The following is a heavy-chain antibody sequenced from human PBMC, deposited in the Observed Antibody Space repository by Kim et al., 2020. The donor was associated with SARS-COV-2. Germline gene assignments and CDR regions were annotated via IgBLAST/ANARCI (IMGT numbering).Heavy chain of an antibody. V-gene: IGHV4-34*01. J-gene: IGHJ4*02. CDR2: SGST. Sequence: SGSTNYNPSLKSRVTISVDTSKNQFSLKLSSVTAADTAVYYCVGRTGFDYWGQGTLVTVSS. CDR3: VGRTGFDY. D-gene: IGHD2-15*01.